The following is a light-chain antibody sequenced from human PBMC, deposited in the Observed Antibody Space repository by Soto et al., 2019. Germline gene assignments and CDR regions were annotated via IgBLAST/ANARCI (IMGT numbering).Light chain of an antibody. CDR2: KAS. V-gene: IGKV1-5*03. J-gene: IGKJ1*01. Sequence: DIPMTQSPSTLSASVGDRVTITCRASQSISSWLAWYQQKPGKAPKLLIYKASSLESGDPSRFSGSGAGTEFTLTISSLKHDDFATYYCQQYNSSPWTCGQGTKVEIK. CDR1: QSISSW. CDR3: QQYNSSPWT.